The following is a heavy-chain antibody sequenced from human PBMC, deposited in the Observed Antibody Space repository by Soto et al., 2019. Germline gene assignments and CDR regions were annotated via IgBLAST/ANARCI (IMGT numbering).Heavy chain of an antibody. Sequence: QIPLVQSGAEVKKPGASVKVSCKTSGYNFINYGITWVRQAPGQGLEWMGWISVYSGDTKYAQKVQGRVTMTTDRSTSTAYMELRSLRSDDTAVYYCAISTAAPPTIVGYYFDDWGQGTLVIVSS. CDR2: ISVYSGDT. D-gene: IGHD6-13*01. CDR3: AISTAAPPTIVGYYFDD. V-gene: IGHV1-18*01. J-gene: IGHJ4*02. CDR1: GYNFINYG.